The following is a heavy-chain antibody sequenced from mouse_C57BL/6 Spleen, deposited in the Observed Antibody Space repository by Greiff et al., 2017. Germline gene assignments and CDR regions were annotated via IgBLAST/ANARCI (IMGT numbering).Heavy chain of an antibody. CDR1: GFTFTDYY. CDR2: IRNKANGYTT. J-gene: IGHJ2*01. Sequence: EVQRVESGGGLVQPGGSLSLSCAASGFTFTDYYMSWVRQPPGKALEWLGFIRNKANGYTTEYSASVKGRFTISRDNSQSILYLQMNALRAEDSATYYCARSSTGTGFDYWGQGTTLTVSS. CDR3: ARSSTGTGFDY. D-gene: IGHD4-1*02. V-gene: IGHV7-3*01.